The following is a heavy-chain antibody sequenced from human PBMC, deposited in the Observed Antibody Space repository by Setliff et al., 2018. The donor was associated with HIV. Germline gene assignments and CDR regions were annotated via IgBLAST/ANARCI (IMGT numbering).Heavy chain of an antibody. CDR3: ARTSGDAYNYEGAFDV. V-gene: IGHV1-69*05. CDR1: GDTFNNYG. Sequence: SVKVSCKVSGDTFNNYGLNWVRQAPGQGLEWMGGIIPIFKSADYAQKFQGRVTITTDESTSPAYMDLSSLKSEDTSIYYCARTSGDAYNYEGAFDVWGQVTLVTVSS. D-gene: IGHD5-12*01. J-gene: IGHJ3*01. CDR2: IIPIFKSA.